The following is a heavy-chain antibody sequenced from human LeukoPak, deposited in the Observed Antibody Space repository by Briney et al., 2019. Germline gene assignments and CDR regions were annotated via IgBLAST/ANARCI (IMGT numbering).Heavy chain of an antibody. CDR3: ARAYLVLPSGY. CDR2: INAGNGNT. CDR1: GYTFTSYG. J-gene: IGHJ4*02. Sequence: ASVKVSCKASGYTFTSYGISWVRQAPGQRLEWMGWINAGNGNTKYSQKFQGRVTITRDTSASTAYMELSSLRSEDTAVYYCARAYLVLPSGYWGQGTLVTVSS. V-gene: IGHV1-3*01. D-gene: IGHD2-2*01.